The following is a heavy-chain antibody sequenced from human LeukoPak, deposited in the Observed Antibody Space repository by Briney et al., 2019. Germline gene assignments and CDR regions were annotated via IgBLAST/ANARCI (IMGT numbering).Heavy chain of an antibody. D-gene: IGHD2-15*01. V-gene: IGHV4-59*01. CDR3: ARDTSGCRRGSFDY. Sequence: PSETLSLTCTVSGGSINSYYWSWIRQPPGKGLEWIGYIYYSGSTNYNPSLKSRVTISLDTSNNQFSLKLSSVTAADTAVYYCARDTSGCRRGSFDYWGQGTLVTVSS. CDR2: IYYSGST. CDR1: GGSINSYY. J-gene: IGHJ4*02.